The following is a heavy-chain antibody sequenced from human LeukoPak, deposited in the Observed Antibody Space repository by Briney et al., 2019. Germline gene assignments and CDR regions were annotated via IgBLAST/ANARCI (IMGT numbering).Heavy chain of an antibody. J-gene: IGHJ5*02. CDR2: IYYSGST. D-gene: IGHD3-10*01. V-gene: IGHV4-39*01. CDR1: GGSISSSSYY. CDR3: ARHAAGMRT. Sequence: SETLSLTCTVSGGSISSSSYYWGWIRQPPGKGLGWTGSIYYSGSTYYNPSLKSRVTISVDTSKNQFSLKLSSVTAADTAVYYCARHAAGMRTWGQGTLVTVSS.